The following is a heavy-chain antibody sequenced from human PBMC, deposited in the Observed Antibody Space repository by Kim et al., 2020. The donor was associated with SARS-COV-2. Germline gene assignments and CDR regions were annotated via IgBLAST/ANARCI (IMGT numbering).Heavy chain of an antibody. J-gene: IGHJ4*02. Sequence: GGSLRLSCSASGFTFSSYAMHWVRQAPGKGLECVSGISTNGGSTYYADPVKDRFILSRDDSRKILNLQLSSLRSEDTAVYYCVKERTSGWYDFDYWGQGNLVTVSS. D-gene: IGHD6-19*01. V-gene: IGHV3-64D*06. CDR1: GFTFSSYA. CDR2: ISTNGGST. CDR3: VKERTSGWYDFDY.